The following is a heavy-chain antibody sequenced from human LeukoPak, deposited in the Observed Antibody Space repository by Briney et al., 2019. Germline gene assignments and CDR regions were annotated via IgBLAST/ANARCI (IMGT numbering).Heavy chain of an antibody. V-gene: IGHV4-39*01. CDR2: IYYSGST. D-gene: IGHD2-8*01. CDR1: GGSISSSSYY. J-gene: IGHJ5*02. Sequence: SETLSLTCTVSGGSISSSSYYWGWIRQPPGKGLEWIGSIYYSGSTYYNPSLKSRVTISVDTSKNQFSLKLSSVTAADTAVYYCARSRGDGIVLTVYADWFDPWGQGTLVTVSS. CDR3: ARSRGDGIVLTVYADWFDP.